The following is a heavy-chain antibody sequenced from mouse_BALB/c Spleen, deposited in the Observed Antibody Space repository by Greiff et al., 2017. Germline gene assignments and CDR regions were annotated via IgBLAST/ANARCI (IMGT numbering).Heavy chain of an antibody. CDR2: IRNKANGYTT. CDR1: GFTFTDYY. D-gene: IGHD2-2*01. Sequence: EVNLVESGGGLVQPGGSLRLSCATSGFTFTDYYMSWVRQPPGKALEWLGFIRNKANGYTTEYSASVKGRFTISRDNSQSILYLQMNTLRAEDSATYYCARDGYDYAMDYWGQGTSVTVSS. CDR3: ARDGYDYAMDY. V-gene: IGHV7-3*02. J-gene: IGHJ4*01.